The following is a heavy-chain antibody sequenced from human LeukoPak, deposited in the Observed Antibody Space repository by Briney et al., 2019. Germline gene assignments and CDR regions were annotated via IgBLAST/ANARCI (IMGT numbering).Heavy chain of an antibody. CDR2: IDPSDSYT. Sequence: GESLQISCKCSGYIFTSYWISWVRQMPGKGLEWMGRIDPSDSYTNYSPSFQGHVTISADKSISTAYLQWSSLKASDTAMYYCARAGIGTMVRGVFDPWGQGTLVTVSS. V-gene: IGHV5-10-1*01. J-gene: IGHJ5*02. CDR1: GYIFTSYW. D-gene: IGHD3-10*01. CDR3: ARAGIGTMVRGVFDP.